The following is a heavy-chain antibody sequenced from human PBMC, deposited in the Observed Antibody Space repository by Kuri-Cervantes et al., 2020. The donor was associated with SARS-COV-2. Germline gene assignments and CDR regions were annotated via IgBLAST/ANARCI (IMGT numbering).Heavy chain of an antibody. CDR1: GFTFGDYV. CDR3: TRDLVPITTLNFDY. Sequence: GGSLRLSCTASGFTFGDYVMSWVRQAPGKGLEWVGFIRNKPYGGTTEYAASVEGRFTIARDDSKSIAYLQMNSLKTEDTAVYYCTRDLVPITTLNFDYWGQGTLVTVSS. CDR2: IRNKPYGGTT. J-gene: IGHJ4*02. D-gene: IGHD3-3*01. V-gene: IGHV3-49*04.